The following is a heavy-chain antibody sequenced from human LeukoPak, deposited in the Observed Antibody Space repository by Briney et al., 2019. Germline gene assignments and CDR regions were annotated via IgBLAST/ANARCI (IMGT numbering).Heavy chain of an antibody. CDR2: INHSGST. CDR1: GGSFSGYY. CDR3: AREGIAVAGRFDP. Sequence: ASETLSLTCAVYGGSFSGYYWGWIRQPPGKGLEWIGEINHSGSTNYNPSLKSRVTISVDTSKNQFSLKLSSVTAADTAVYYCAREGIAVAGRFDPWGQGTLVTVSS. D-gene: IGHD6-19*01. J-gene: IGHJ5*02. V-gene: IGHV4-34*01.